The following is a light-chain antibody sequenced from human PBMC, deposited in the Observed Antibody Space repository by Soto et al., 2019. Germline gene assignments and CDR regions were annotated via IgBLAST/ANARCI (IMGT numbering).Light chain of an antibody. CDR2: GAS. Sequence: IVLTQSPCTLSLSPGERATLSCRASQSVSNNYLAWYQQKPGQAPRLLIYGASNRATGIPDRFSGSGSGTDFTLTISRLEPEDFAVYYCQQYGGMWTFGQGTKVDIK. J-gene: IGKJ1*01. CDR3: QQYGGMWT. V-gene: IGKV3-20*01. CDR1: QSVSNNY.